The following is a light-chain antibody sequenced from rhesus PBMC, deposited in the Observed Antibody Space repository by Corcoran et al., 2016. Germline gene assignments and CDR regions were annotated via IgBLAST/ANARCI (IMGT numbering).Light chain of an antibody. CDR1: QGITND. V-gene: IGKV1-25*01. CDR2: EAS. CDR3: QHYYSTPYS. J-gene: IGKJ2*01. Sequence: DIQMTQSPSSLSASVGDRVTITCRASQGITNDLAWYQQKPGETPKLLIYEASSLQRGIPSRFRGSGAGIDFTLPISRLQSEDFATYYCQHYYSTPYSFGQGTKVEIK.